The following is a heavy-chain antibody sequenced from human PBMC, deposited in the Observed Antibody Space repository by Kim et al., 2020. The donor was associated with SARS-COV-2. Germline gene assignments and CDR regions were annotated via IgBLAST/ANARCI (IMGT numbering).Heavy chain of an antibody. J-gene: IGHJ4*02. CDR3: ARANLIPLGVDY. V-gene: IGHV4-59*01. CDR1: DGSNSTNY. CDR2: LYYRGST. Sequence: SETLSLTCTLTDGSNSTNYWCWIRQPQRKGLEEIGYLYYRGSTNYNPALKSRVTISVDTSQTQFSLKLGSVTAAYPAVSYCARANLIPLGVDYWGQGTLVTVSS. D-gene: IGHD3-16*01.